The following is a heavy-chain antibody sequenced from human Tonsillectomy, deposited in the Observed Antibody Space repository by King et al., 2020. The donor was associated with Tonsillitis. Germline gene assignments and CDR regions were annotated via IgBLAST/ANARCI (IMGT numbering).Heavy chain of an antibody. CDR2: MYYSVST. D-gene: IGHD4-23*01. V-gene: IGHV4-59*01. Sequence: VQLQESGPGLVKPSETLSLTCTVSGGSITRNNWNWIRQPPGKGLEWIGYMYYSVSTKYNPSLKSRVAISVDTSKNQFSLKLSSVTAADTAVYYCAREGHGGNPHLDFWGQGTLVTVSS. CDR1: GGSITRNN. J-gene: IGHJ4*02. CDR3: AREGHGGNPHLDF.